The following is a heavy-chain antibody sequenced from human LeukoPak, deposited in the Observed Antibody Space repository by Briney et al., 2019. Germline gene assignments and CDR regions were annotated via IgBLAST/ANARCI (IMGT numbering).Heavy chain of an antibody. CDR1: GYTFTSYY. V-gene: IGHV1-46*01. CDR3: ARVRFSSGWYIAFDI. CDR2: INSSGGST. Sequence: ASGKVSCKASGYTFTSYYMHWVRQAPGQGLEWMGIINSSGGSTTYARKFQGRVTMTRDTSTTTVYMKLSSLRSEDTVVYYCARVRFSSGWYIAFDIWGQGTMVTVSS. D-gene: IGHD6-19*01. J-gene: IGHJ3*02.